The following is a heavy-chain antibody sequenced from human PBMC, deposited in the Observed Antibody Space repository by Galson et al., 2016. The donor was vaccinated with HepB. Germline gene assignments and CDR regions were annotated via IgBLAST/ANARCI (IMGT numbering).Heavy chain of an antibody. CDR2: IIFILDVA. CDR1: GGSFNNYT. CDR3: ATIIMRNCADGVCYTERDYSYYGMDV. J-gene: IGHJ6*04. V-gene: IGHV1-69*02. Sequence: SVKVSCKASGGSFNNYTISWVRQAPGQGLEWMGRIIFILDVANYARSFQGRLTITADRSTRRVYMELNSLRSEDTAIYYCATIIMRNCADGVCYTERDYSYYGMDVWGSGTTVTVSS. D-gene: IGHD2-8*01.